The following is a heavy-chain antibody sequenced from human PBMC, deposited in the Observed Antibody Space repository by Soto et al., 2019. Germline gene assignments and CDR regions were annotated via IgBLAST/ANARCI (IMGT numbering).Heavy chain of an antibody. D-gene: IGHD5-12*01. CDR2: IYHSGST. V-gene: IGHV4-30-2*01. J-gene: IGHJ6*02. Sequence: SSETLSLTCTVSGGSISSGGYSWSWIRQPPGKGLEWIGDIYHSGSTYYNPSLKSRVTISVDKSKNQFSLKLSSVTAADTAVYYCARQVAWNYYYGMDVWGQGTTVTVSS. CDR3: ARQVAWNYYYGMDV. CDR1: GGSISSGGYS.